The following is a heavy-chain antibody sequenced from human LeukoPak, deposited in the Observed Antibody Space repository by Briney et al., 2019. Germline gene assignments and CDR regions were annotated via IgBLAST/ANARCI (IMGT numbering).Heavy chain of an antibody. J-gene: IGHJ3*02. V-gene: IGHV3-74*01. CDR3: ASSVAVAGSDAFDI. D-gene: IGHD6-19*01. CDR1: GFTFSSYW. Sequence: GGSLRLSCAASGFTFSSYWMHWVRQAPGKGLVWVSRINSDGSSTSYADSVKGRFTISRDNAKNTLYLQMNSLRAEDTAVYYCASSVAVAGSDAFDIWGQGTMVTVSS. CDR2: INSDGSST.